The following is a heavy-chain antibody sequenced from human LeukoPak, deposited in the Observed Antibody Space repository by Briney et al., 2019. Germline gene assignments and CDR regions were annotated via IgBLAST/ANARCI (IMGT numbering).Heavy chain of an antibody. CDR1: GGSISSGGYS. V-gene: IGHV4-30-4*08. CDR3: ARVPGWSGYPFGYFDY. CDR2: IYYSGST. J-gene: IGHJ4*02. D-gene: IGHD3-3*01. Sequence: SETLSLTCAVSGGSISSGGYSWSWIRQPPGKGLEWIGYIYYSGSTYYNPSLKSRVTISVDTSKNQFSLKLSSVTAADTAVYYCARVPGWSGYPFGYFDYWGQGTLVTVSS.